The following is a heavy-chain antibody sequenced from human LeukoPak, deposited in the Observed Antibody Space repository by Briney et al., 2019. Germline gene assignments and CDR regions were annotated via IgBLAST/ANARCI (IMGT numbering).Heavy chain of an antibody. D-gene: IGHD2-21*02. J-gene: IGHJ4*02. V-gene: IGHV4-59*01. CDR3: ARDRGGDWGFDY. CDR1: GGSISSYY. Sequence: SETLSLTCTVSGGSISSYYWSWIRQPPGKGLEWIGYIYYSGSTNYNPSLKSRVTISVDTSKNQFSLKLSSVTAADTAVYYCARDRGGDWGFDYWGQGTLVTVSP. CDR2: IYYSGST.